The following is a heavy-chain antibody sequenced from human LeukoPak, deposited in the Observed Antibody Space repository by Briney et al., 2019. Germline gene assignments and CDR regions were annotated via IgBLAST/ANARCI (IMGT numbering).Heavy chain of an antibody. J-gene: IGHJ6*02. CDR2: ISSSSSYI. D-gene: IGHD6-6*01. V-gene: IGHV3-21*01. Sequence: GGSLRLSCAASGFTFSSYSMNWVRQAPGKGLEWVSSISSSSSYIYYADSVKGRFTISRDNAKNSLYLQMNSLRAEDTAVYYCARGQPYSSSSFYGKDVWGQGTTVTVSS. CDR1: GFTFSSYS. CDR3: ARGQPYSSSSFYGKDV.